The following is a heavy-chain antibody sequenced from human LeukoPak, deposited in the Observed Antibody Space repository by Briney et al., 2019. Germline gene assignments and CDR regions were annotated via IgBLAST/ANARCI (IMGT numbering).Heavy chain of an antibody. Sequence: GASVKVSCKASGYTFTGYYMHWVRQAPGQGLEWMGWINPNSGGTNYAQKFQGRVTMTRDTSISTAYMELSRLRSDDTAVYYCARKAQWIAAAGNYDYWGQGTLVTVSS. CDR1: GYTFTGYY. J-gene: IGHJ4*02. D-gene: IGHD6-13*01. V-gene: IGHV1-2*02. CDR3: ARKAQWIAAAGNYDY. CDR2: INPNSGGT.